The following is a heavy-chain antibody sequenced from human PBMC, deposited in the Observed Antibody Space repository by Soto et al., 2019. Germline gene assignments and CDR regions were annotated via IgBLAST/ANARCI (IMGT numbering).Heavy chain of an antibody. J-gene: IGHJ3*02. CDR3: ARGRREDVFNI. CDR2: IYYRGTT. Sequence: QVQLQESGPGLVKASETLSLTCIISGGAIGSHYWSWIRQPPGKALEWIGYIYYRGTTRYTPSLKSRLTLSVDTSTNQFSLNLTSVTAADTATYYCARGRREDVFNIWGQGTVVTVSS. V-gene: IGHV4-59*11. D-gene: IGHD1-26*01. CDR1: GGAIGSHY.